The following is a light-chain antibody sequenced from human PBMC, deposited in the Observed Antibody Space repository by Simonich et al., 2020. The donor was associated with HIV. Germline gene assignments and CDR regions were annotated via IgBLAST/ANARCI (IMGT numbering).Light chain of an antibody. CDR3: QQAIGFPRT. Sequence: DIQMTQSPSSVSASVGDRVTITCRASQGISSWLAWYQHKPGKAPNLLMYAASTLQSGVPSRFSGSGSGTKFTLTITSLQPEDFATYYCQQAIGFPRTFGQGTKVEVK. CDR2: AAS. V-gene: IGKV1-12*01. J-gene: IGKJ1*01. CDR1: QGISSW.